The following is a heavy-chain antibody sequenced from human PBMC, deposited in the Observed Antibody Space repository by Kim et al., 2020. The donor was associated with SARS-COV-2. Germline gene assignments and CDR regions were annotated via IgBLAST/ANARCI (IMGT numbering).Heavy chain of an antibody. CDR1: GFTVSNKY. V-gene: IGHV3-66*01. CDR3: ARDIGPIGGTVAAGFDY. Sequence: GGSLRLSCAASGFTVSNKYMSWVRQAPGKGLEWVSIIYSGGSTYYADSVKGRFTISRDNSKNTLYLQMNSLRAEDTAVYYCARDIGPIGGTVAAGFDYWGQGTLVTVSS. D-gene: IGHD6-19*01. J-gene: IGHJ4*02. CDR2: IYSGGST.